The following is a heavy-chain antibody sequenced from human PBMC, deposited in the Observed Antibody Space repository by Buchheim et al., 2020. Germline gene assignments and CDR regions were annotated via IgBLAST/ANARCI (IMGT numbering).Heavy chain of an antibody. Sequence: QVQLVESGGGVVQPGRSLRLSCAASGFTFSSYGMHWVRQAPGKGLEWVAVIWYDGSNKYYADSVKGRFTISRDNSKHTLYLQMNSLRAEDTAVYYCARASTFLYYYYYMDVWGKGTT. D-gene: IGHD3-16*01. CDR3: ARASTFLYYYYYMDV. J-gene: IGHJ6*03. CDR2: IWYDGSNK. V-gene: IGHV3-33*01. CDR1: GFTFSSYG.